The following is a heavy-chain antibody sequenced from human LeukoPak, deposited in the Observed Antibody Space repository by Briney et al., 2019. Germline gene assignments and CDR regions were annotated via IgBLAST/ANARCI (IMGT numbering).Heavy chain of an antibody. Sequence: SETLSLTCTVSGGSISSGSYYWSWIRQPAGQGLEWIGRIYTSGSTNYNPSLKSRVTISVDTSKNQFSLKLSSVTAADTAVYYCARGHDSSGYRQLPFDYWGQGTLVTVSS. CDR3: ARGHDSSGYRQLPFDY. CDR2: IYTSGST. D-gene: IGHD3-22*01. J-gene: IGHJ4*02. V-gene: IGHV4-61*02. CDR1: GGSISSGSYY.